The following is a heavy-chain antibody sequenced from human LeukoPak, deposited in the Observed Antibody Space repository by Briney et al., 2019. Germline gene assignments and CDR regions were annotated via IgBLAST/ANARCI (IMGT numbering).Heavy chain of an antibody. CDR1: GFTFSGYW. CDR3: TRDRGRFDY. J-gene: IGHJ4*02. CDR2: IKQDGSNK. D-gene: IGHD5-12*01. Sequence: PGGSLRLSCAASGFTFSGYWMSWVRQAPGKGLEWVANIKQDGSNKYYVDSVKGRFTISRSNAKNSLYLQMNSLRAEDTAMYYCTRDRGRFDYWGQGTLVTVSS. V-gene: IGHV3-7*05.